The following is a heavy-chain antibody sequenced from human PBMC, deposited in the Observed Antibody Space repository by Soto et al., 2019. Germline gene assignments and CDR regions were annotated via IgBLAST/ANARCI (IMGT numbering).Heavy chain of an antibody. CDR2: IYPGDSDT. V-gene: IGHV5-51*01. CDR3: ARREENPTDAFDI. Sequence: GEALKISCKGSGYSFTSYWIGWARQMPGEGLEGMGIIYPGDSDTRYSPSFQGQVTISADKSISTAYLQWSSLKASDTAMYYCARREENPTDAFDILGQGTMVT. CDR1: GYSFTSYW. J-gene: IGHJ3*02. D-gene: IGHD1-26*01.